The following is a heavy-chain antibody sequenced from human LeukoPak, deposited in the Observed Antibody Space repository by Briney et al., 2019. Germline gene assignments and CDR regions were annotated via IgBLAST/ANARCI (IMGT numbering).Heavy chain of an antibody. D-gene: IGHD1-26*01. V-gene: IGHV1-18*01. CDR3: GRGSSYDY. CDR1: GYTFSSYG. CDR2: VSAYNDDT. J-gene: IGHJ4*02. Sequence: ASVKVSCKASGYTFSSYGISWVRQAPGQGLEWMGWVSAYNDDTNYAQKFQGRITLTTDTSTSTAYMELRSLRSDDTAVYYCGRGSSYDYWGQGTLVTVSS.